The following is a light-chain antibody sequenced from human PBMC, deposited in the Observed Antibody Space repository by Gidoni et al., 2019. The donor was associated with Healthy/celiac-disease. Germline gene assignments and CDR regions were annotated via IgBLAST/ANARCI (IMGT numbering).Light chain of an antibody. J-gene: IGKJ2*04. V-gene: IGKV3-20*01. CDR3: QQYGSSCS. CDR2: GAS. Sequence: EIVLTQSPGTLSLSPGERATLSCRASQSVSSSYLAWYQQKPGQAPRLLIYGASSRATGIPDRFSGSGSGTDFILTISRLEPEDFAVYYCQQYGSSCSFGQGTKLEIK. CDR1: QSVSSSY.